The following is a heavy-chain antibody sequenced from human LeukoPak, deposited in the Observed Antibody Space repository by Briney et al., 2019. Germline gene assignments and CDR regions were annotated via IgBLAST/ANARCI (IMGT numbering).Heavy chain of an antibody. Sequence: PGGSLRLSCVASGFTFSSYTMNWVRQAPGKGLEWVSSISSSSSYIYYADSVKGRFTISRDNAKNSLYLQMNSLRAEDTAVYYCARVGYTAQGLVLDPWGQGTLVTVSS. D-gene: IGHD3/OR15-3a*01. CDR3: ARVGYTAQGLVLDP. CDR1: GFTFSSYT. V-gene: IGHV3-21*01. CDR2: ISSSSSYI. J-gene: IGHJ5*02.